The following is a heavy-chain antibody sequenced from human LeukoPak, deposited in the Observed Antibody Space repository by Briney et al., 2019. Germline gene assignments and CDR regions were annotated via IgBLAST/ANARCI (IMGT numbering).Heavy chain of an antibody. V-gene: IGHV1-46*01. CDR3: ARGFYGRLVDY. D-gene: IGHD2/OR15-2a*01. CDR2: INPSDGST. CDR1: GYIFTSYY. Sequence: GAPVKVSCKASGYIFTSYYIHWVRQAPGQGLEWMGVINPSDGSTNYAQKFQGRVTMTRDTSTSTVYMELSSLRSEDTAVYFCARGFYGRLVDYWGQGTLVTVSS. J-gene: IGHJ4*02.